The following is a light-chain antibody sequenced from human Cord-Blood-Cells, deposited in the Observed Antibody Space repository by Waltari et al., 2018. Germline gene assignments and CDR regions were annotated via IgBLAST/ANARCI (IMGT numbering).Light chain of an antibody. CDR3: SSYTSSSTLYV. V-gene: IGLV2-14*01. J-gene: IGLJ1*01. Sequence: QSALTQPASVSGSPGQSITISCTGTSSDVRVYNYVSWYQQHPGQAPKLMIYDVSNRPSGVSNRFSGSKSGNTASLTISGLQAEDEADYYCSSYTSSSTLYVFGTGTKVTVL. CDR1: SSDVRVYNY. CDR2: DVS.